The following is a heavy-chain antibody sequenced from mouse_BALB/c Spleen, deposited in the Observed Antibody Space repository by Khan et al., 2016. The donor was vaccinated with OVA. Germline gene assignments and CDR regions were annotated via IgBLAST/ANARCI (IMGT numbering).Heavy chain of an antibody. CDR1: RFTFSNYA. J-gene: IGHJ3*01. Sequence: EVELVESGGGSVKPGGSLKVSCAASRFTFSNYAMSWVRQTPEKRLEWVASISSGGRIYHPDSAMGRFTIPRDNARNIMYLQMMSVSADDTAMYYCARGDWFVYWGQGTLVTVSA. V-gene: IGHV5-6-5*01. CDR3: ARGDWFVY. CDR2: ISSGGRI.